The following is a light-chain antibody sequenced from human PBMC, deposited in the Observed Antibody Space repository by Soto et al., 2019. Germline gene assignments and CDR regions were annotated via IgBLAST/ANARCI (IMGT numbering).Light chain of an antibody. CDR2: YDS. V-gene: IGLV3-21*04. Sequence: VLTQPPSVSVAPGKTARITCGGNNIGSKSVHWYQQKPGQAPVLVIYYDSDRPSGIPERFSGSNSRNTATLTISRVEAGDEADYYCQVWDSSSDPVVFGGGTKLTVL. CDR3: QVWDSSSDPVV. CDR1: NIGSKS. J-gene: IGLJ2*01.